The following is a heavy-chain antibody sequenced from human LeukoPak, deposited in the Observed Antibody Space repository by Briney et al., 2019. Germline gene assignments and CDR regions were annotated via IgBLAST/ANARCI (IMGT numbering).Heavy chain of an antibody. J-gene: IGHJ2*01. V-gene: IGHV3-53*01. CDR2: IYSGGDT. Sequence: SGGSLRLSCAASGFIVSSNYMSWVRQAPGKGLEWVSVIYSGGDTHYADSVKGRFTISRDNSKNTLYLQMNSLRAEDTAVYYCAKDRIAAAGTPHWYFDLWGRGTLVTVSS. CDR3: AKDRIAAAGTPHWYFDL. CDR1: GFIVSSNY. D-gene: IGHD6-13*01.